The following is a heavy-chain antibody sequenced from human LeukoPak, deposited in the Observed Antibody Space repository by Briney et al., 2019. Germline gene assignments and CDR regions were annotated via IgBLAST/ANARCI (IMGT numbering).Heavy chain of an antibody. D-gene: IGHD1-20*01. CDR2: ISAYNGST. CDR3: ARTEKITGTHDY. J-gene: IGHJ4*02. CDR1: GYTFTSYG. Sequence: GASVKVSCKASGYTFTSYGISWVRQAPGQGLEWMGWISAYNGSTNYAQKLQGRVTMTRNTSISTAYTELSSLRSEDTAVYYCARTEKITGTHDYWGQGTLVTVSS. V-gene: IGHV1-18*01.